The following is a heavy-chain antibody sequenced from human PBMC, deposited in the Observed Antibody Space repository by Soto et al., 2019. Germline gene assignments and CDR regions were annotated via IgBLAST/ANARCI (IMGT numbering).Heavy chain of an antibody. V-gene: IGHV3-30-3*01. CDR3: MGSGSYYYYGMDV. J-gene: IGHJ6*02. D-gene: IGHD3-10*01. CDR1: GFTFSSYA. Sequence: QVQLVESGGGVVQPGRSLRLSCAASGFTFSSYAMHWVRQAPGKGLEWVAVISYDGSNKYYADSVKGRFTISRDNSKNRLYLQMNSLRAEDTAVYYCMGSGSYYYYGMDVWGQGTTVTVSS. CDR2: ISYDGSNK.